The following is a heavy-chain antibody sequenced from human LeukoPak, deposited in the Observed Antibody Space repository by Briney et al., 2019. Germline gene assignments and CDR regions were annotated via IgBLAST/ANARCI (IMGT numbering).Heavy chain of an antibody. CDR3: AREGGYQCYYAMDV. CDR1: GFIFSDYN. J-gene: IGHJ6*02. CDR2: IDSSSSTI. V-gene: IGHV3-48*04. Sequence: GGSLRLSCEASGFIFSDYNMNWVRQAPGKGLEWLSFIDSSSSTIYYADSVKGRFAISRDNAKNSLYLQMSSLRAEDAAVYYCAREGGYQCYYAMDVWGQGTTVTVSS. D-gene: IGHD3-16*01.